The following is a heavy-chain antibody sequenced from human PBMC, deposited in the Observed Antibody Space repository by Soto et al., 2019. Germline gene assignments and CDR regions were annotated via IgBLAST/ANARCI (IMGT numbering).Heavy chain of an antibody. D-gene: IGHD4-17*01. V-gene: IGHV3-30*18. CDR1: GFAFRFYD. Sequence: QVRLVESGGGVVQPGRSLRLSCAASGFAFRFYDMHWVRQAPGKGLEWVTTISYDESKTYYADSVKGRFTISRDNSKNTVYLQMDSLRSEDTAVYYCAKMYGDYAFWYYGMDVWGQGTTVTVSS. CDR2: ISYDESKT. J-gene: IGHJ6*02. CDR3: AKMYGDYAFWYYGMDV.